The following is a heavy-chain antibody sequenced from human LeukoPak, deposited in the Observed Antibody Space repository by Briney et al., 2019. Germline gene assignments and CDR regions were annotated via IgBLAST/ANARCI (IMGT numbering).Heavy chain of an antibody. V-gene: IGHV3-30*18. J-gene: IGHJ6*02. Sequence: QTGGSLRLSCAASGFTFSSYGMHWVRQAPGKGLEWVAVISYDGSNKYYADSVKGRFTISRDNSKNTLYLQMNSLRAEDTAVYYCAKAMGGVVVVAATDYYGMDVWGQGTTVTVSS. CDR1: GFTFSSYG. CDR2: ISYDGSNK. D-gene: IGHD2-15*01. CDR3: AKAMGGVVVVAATDYYGMDV.